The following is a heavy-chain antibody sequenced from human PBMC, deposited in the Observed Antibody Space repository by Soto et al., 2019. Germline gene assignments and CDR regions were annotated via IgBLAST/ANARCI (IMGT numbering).Heavy chain of an antibody. V-gene: IGHV3-23*01. CDR3: AKDLYSYGYLPYFDY. CDR1: GFTFSSYA. D-gene: IGHD5-18*01. CDR2: ISVSGGST. Sequence: GGSLRLSCAASGFTFSSYAMSWVRQAPGKGLEWVSAISVSGGSTYYADSVKGRFTISRDNSKNTLYLQMNSLRAEDTAVYYCAKDLYSYGYLPYFDYWGQGTLVTVSS. J-gene: IGHJ4*02.